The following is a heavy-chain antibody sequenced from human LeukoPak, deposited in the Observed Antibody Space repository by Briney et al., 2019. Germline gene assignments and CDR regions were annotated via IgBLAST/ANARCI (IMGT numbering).Heavy chain of an antibody. J-gene: IGHJ6*02. V-gene: IGHV1-69*13. CDR2: IIPIFGTA. D-gene: IGHD5-12*01. Sequence: SVKVSCKASGGTFSSYAISWVRQAPGQGLEWMGGIIPIFGTANYAQKFQGRVTITEDESTSTAYMELSSLRSEDTAVYYCARGGVMRGGYDLISTGMDVWGQGTTVTVSS. CDR3: ARGGVMRGGYDLISTGMDV. CDR1: GGTFSSYA.